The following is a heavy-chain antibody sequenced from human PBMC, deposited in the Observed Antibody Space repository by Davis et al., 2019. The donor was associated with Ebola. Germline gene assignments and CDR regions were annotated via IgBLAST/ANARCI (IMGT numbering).Heavy chain of an antibody. V-gene: IGHV3-7*01. Sequence: GESLKISCAASGFTFSSYWMSWVRQAPGEGLEWVANIKQDGSEKYYVDSVKGRFTISRDNAKNSLYLQMNSLRAEDTAVYYCARDREAIWYFDLWGRGTLVTVSS. J-gene: IGHJ2*01. CDR3: ARDREAIWYFDL. CDR1: GFTFSSYW. CDR2: IKQDGSEK.